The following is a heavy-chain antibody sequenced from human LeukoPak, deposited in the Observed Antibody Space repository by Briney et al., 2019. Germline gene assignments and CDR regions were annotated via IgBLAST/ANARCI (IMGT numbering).Heavy chain of an antibody. V-gene: IGHV4-39*01. D-gene: IGHD3-22*01. J-gene: IGHJ4*02. Sequence: PSETLPLTCTVSGGSISSSSYYWGWIRQPPGKGLEWIGSIYYSGSTYYHPSLKSRVTISVDTSKNQFSLKLSSVTAADTAVYYCARESITMIVWGPGTLVTVSS. CDR1: GGSISSSSYY. CDR2: IYYSGST. CDR3: ARESITMIV.